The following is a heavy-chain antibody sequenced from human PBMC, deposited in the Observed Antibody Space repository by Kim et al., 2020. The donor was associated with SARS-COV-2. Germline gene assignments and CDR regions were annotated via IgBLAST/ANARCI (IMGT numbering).Heavy chain of an antibody. J-gene: IGHJ6*02. Sequence: YFPYSVKGRFTIYREYADNSLYLQMNSLRVGDTAVYYCAIALPTHFYGMDVWGQGTTVTVSS. D-gene: IGHD3-3*02. CDR3: AIALPTHFYGMDV. V-gene: IGHV3-13*01.